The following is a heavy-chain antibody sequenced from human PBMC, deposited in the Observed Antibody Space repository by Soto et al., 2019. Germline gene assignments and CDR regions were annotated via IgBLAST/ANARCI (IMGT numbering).Heavy chain of an antibody. CDR1: GFPLIYA. CDR2: MSGAATST. Sequence: PGGSLRLSCAASGFPLIYAMSWVRQPPGKRLEWVSSMSGAATSTSYADSAKGRFTMSRDNSKNTLFLEMNSLRVEDTAVYYCARGGADHYQYGMDVWGQGTTVTVPS. V-gene: IGHV3-23*01. D-gene: IGHD3-10*01. J-gene: IGHJ6*02. CDR3: ARGGADHYQYGMDV.